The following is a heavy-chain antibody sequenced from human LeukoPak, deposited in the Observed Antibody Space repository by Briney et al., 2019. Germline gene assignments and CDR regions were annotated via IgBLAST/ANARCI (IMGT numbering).Heavy chain of an antibody. D-gene: IGHD3-10*01. CDR3: ARDPAPGRYYFDY. J-gene: IGHJ4*02. CDR1: GGSISSGDYY. Sequence: PSQTLSLTCTVSGGSISSGDYYWSWIRQPPGKGLEWIGYIYYSGSTYYNPSLKSRVTIPVDTSKNQFSLKLSSVTAADTAVYYCARDPAPGRYYFDYWGQGTLVTVSS. CDR2: IYYSGST. V-gene: IGHV4-30-4*08.